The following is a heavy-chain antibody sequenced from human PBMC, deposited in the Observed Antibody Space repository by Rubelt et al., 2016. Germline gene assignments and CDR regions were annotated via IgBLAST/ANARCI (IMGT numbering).Heavy chain of an antibody. CDR1: GFTFSSYG. CDR3: ARDLSTDIVVVPAAISGGMDV. Sequence: VQLVESGGVLVQPGGSLRLSCAASGFTFSSYGMHWVRQAPGKGLEWVAVISYDGSNKYYADSVKGRFPISRDNSKNTLYLQMNSLRAEDTAVYYCARDLSTDIVVVPAAISGGMDVWGQGTTVTVSS. D-gene: IGHD2-2*01. V-gene: IGHV3-30*03. CDR2: ISYDGSNK. J-gene: IGHJ6*02.